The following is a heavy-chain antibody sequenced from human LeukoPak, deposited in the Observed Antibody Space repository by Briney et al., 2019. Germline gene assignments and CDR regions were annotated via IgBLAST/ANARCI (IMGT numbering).Heavy chain of an antibody. Sequence: GTSLRLSCAASGFTFSSGMHWVRQAPGKGLEWVGHIRSKADGGTPDYIAPVKGRFTISRDDSKDTLYLQMNSLNTEDTAMYYCAKFRADSSGWPFDYWGQGTLVTVSS. CDR1: GFTFSSG. J-gene: IGHJ4*02. D-gene: IGHD6-19*01. CDR2: IRSKADGGTP. V-gene: IGHV3-15*07. CDR3: AKFRADSSGWPFDY.